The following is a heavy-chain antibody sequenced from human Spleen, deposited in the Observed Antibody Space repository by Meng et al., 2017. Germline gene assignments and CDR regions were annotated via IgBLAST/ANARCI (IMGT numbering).Heavy chain of an antibody. J-gene: IGHJ4*02. V-gene: IGHV1-2*06. Sequence: ASVKVSCKASGFTLSDYFIHWVRQAPGQGLEWMGRINSNSGGTNSAQKFQGRVTMTRDTSITTAYMELNSLTSDDTAVYYCATRGNPYLDRWGQGTLVTVSS. CDR3: ATRGNPYLDR. CDR2: INSNSGGT. CDR1: GFTLSDYF.